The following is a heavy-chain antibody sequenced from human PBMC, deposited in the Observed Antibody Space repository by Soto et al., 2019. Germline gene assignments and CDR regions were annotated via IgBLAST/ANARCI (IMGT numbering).Heavy chain of an antibody. D-gene: IGHD2-2*01. CDR3: ARGRSSTSPYPIGY. CDR1: GGSISSGGYY. Sequence: QVQLQESGPGLVKPSQTLSLTCTVSGGSISSGGYYWSWIRQHPGKGLEWIGYIYYSGSTYYNPSLKIRVTTSVDTSKNQFSLKPSSVTAADTAVYYCARGRSSTSPYPIGYWGQGTLVTVSS. CDR2: IYYSGST. J-gene: IGHJ4*02. V-gene: IGHV4-31*03.